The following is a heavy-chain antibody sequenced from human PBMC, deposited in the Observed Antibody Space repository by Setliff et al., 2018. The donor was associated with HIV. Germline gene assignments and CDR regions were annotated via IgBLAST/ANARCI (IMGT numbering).Heavy chain of an antibody. D-gene: IGHD3-9*01. CDR3: ARSSYDILTGYYKALEY. J-gene: IGHJ4*02. V-gene: IGHV1-69*10. Sequence: ASVKVSCKASGGSFSSYGISWVRQAPGQGLEWMGGIIPILGITNYAQKFQGRVTISADKSTSTVSMELSSLRSGDTAVYHCARSSYDILTGYYKALEYWGQGALVTVSS. CDR2: IIPILGIT. CDR1: GGSFSSYG.